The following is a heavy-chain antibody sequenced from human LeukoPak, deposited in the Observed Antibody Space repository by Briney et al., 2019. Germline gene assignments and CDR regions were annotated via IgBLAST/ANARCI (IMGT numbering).Heavy chain of an antibody. CDR2: IYYSGST. CDR1: GGSISSGGYY. CDR3: ARALRGGGFDSYGFFDY. J-gene: IGHJ4*02. Sequence: SQTLCLTCTVSGGSISSGGYYWRWIRQHTGKGLEWIEYIYYSGSTYYNPSLKSRFTISVATSKNQFSLMLSSVTAADTAVYYCARALRGGGFDSYGFFDYWGQGTLVTVSS. D-gene: IGHD5-18*01. V-gene: IGHV4-31*03.